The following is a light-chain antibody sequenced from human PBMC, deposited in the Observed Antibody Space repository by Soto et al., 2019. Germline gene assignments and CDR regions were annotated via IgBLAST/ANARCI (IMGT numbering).Light chain of an antibody. Sequence: QSALTQPASVSGSPGQSITISCTGTSSDVGGYNLVSWYQQPPGKAPKLVIYEVSNRPSGVSNRFSGSKSGNTASLTISGLQAEDEADYYCSSYTSSITRVFGGGTKLTVL. V-gene: IGLV2-14*01. CDR3: SSYTSSITRV. CDR2: EVS. CDR1: SSDVGGYNL. J-gene: IGLJ3*02.